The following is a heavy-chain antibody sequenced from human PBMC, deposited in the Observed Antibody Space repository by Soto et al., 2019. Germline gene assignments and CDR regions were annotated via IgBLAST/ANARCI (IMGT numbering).Heavy chain of an antibody. J-gene: IGHJ3*02. CDR3: ARERDRARAFDI. D-gene: IGHD3-22*01. V-gene: IGHV3-7*03. CDR2: IKQDGSEK. Sequence: GESLKISCAASGFTFSSYWMSWVRQAPGKGLEWVANIKQDGSEKYYVDSVKGRFTISRDNAKNSLYLQMNSLRAEDTAVYYCARERDRARAFDIWGQGTMVTVSS. CDR1: GFTFSSYW.